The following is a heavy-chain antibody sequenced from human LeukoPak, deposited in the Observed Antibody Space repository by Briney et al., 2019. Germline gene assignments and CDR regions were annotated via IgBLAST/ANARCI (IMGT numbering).Heavy chain of an antibody. D-gene: IGHD6-13*01. CDR2: INPKSGAA. CDR1: GYIFSDYY. Sequence: ASVKVSCKASGYIFSDYYMHWVRQAPGQGLEWLGWINPKSGAADYAQQFRGRVTMTRDTSINTDYMEMKRVTSDGTAVYYCARGAEAETSPLDFWGQGTLVIVS. V-gene: IGHV1-2*02. J-gene: IGHJ4*02. CDR3: ARGAEAETSPLDF.